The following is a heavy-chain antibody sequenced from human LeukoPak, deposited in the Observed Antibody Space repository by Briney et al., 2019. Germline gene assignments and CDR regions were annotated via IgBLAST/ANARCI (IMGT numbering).Heavy chain of an antibody. CDR3: ARLPRPSHYYYYYMDV. J-gene: IGHJ6*03. V-gene: IGHV5-51*01. CDR1: GYSFTGYW. Sequence: GESLKISCKGSGYSFTGYWIGWVRQMPGKGLEWMGIIYPGDSDTRYSPSFQGQVTISADKSISTAYLQWSSLKASDTAMYYCARLPRPSHYYYYYMDVWGKGTTVTVSS. CDR2: IYPGDSDT. D-gene: IGHD6-6*01.